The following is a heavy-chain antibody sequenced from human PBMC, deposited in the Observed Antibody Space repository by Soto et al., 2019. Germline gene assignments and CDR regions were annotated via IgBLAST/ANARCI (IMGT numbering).Heavy chain of an antibody. J-gene: IGHJ4*02. CDR1: GFTFSSYA. CDR3: VKDPYSSSWSTYFDY. D-gene: IGHD6-13*01. V-gene: IGHV3-64D*08. CDR2: ISSNGGST. Sequence: GGSLRLSCSASGFTFSSYAMHWVRQAPGKGLEYVSAISSNGGSTYYADSVKGRFTISRDNSKTTLYLQMSSLRAEDTAVYYCVKDPYSSSWSTYFDYWGQGTLVTVSS.